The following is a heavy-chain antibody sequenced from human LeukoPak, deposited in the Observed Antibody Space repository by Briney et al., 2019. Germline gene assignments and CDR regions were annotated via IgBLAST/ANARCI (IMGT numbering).Heavy chain of an antibody. CDR3: ARDQQFDY. CDR2: INPSGGST. Sequence: ASVKVSCKASGYTFTSYYMHWVRQAPGQGLEWMGIINPSGGSTSYAQKFQGWVTMTRDTSISTAYMELSRLRSDDTAVYYCARDQQFDYWGQGTLVTVSS. J-gene: IGHJ4*02. D-gene: IGHD2-2*01. CDR1: GYTFTSYY. V-gene: IGHV1-46*01.